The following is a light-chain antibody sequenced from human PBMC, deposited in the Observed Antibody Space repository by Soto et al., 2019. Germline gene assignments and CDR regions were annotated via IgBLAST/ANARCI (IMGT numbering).Light chain of an antibody. CDR3: QQLSSYPLT. CDR2: AAS. J-gene: IGKJ4*01. V-gene: IGKV1-9*01. Sequence: IQLTQSPSSLSSSVGDRATITCRASQGIGSYLAWYQQKPGEAPKLLIYAASTLHSGVPSRFSGSGSGTDFALTISRLQAEDFATYYCQQLSSYPLTFGGGTKVEIK. CDR1: QGIGSY.